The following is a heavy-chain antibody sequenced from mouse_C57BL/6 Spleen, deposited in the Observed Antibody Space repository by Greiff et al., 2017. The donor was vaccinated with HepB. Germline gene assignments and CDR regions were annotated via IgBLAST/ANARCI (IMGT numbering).Heavy chain of an antibody. V-gene: IGHV3-6*01. CDR3: ARERYYYGSIDY. J-gene: IGHJ2*01. Sequence: ESGPGLVKPSQSLSLTCSVTGYSITSGYYWNWIRQFPGNKLEWMGYISYDGSNNYNPSLKNRISITRDTSKNQFFLKLNSVTTEDTATYYCARERYYYGSIDYWGQCTTLTVSS. CDR2: ISYDGSN. D-gene: IGHD1-1*01. CDR1: GYSITSGYY.